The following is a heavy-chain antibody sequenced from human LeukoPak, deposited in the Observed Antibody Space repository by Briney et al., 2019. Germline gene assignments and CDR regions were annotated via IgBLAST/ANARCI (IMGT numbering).Heavy chain of an antibody. CDR2: IYYSGST. CDR3: ARAPYCGGDCYPGTPDY. CDR1: GGSISSGDYY. D-gene: IGHD2-21*02. Sequence: KSSETLSLTCTVSGGSISSGDYYWSRIRQPPGKGLEWIGYIYYSGSTYYNPSLKSRVTISVDTSKNQFSLKLSSVTAADTAVYYCARAPYCGGDCYPGTPDYWGQGTLVTVSS. J-gene: IGHJ4*02. V-gene: IGHV4-30-4*01.